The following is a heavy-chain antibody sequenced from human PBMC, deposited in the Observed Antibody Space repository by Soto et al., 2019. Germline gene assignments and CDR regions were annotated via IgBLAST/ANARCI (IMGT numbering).Heavy chain of an antibody. J-gene: IGHJ6*02. V-gene: IGHV3-33*01. D-gene: IGHD3-10*01. CDR2: IWYDGSNK. CDR1: GFTFSSYG. CDR3: ARDLGFGELLNYYYYYGMDV. Sequence: QVQLVESGGGVVQPGRSLRLSCAASGFTFSSYGMHWVRQAPGKGLEWVAVIWYDGSNKYYADSVKGRFTISRDNSKNTLYMQMNSLRAEDTAVYYCARDLGFGELLNYYYYYGMDVWGQGTTVTVSS.